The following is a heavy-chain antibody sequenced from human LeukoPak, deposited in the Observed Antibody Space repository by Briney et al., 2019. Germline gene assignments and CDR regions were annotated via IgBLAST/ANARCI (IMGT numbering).Heavy chain of an antibody. CDR2: ISNTGSTI. D-gene: IGHD6-19*01. J-gene: IGHJ4*02. V-gene: IGHV3-48*03. CDR3: ARDSYSTGWYVRTWDC. Sequence: GGSLRLSCAASGFTFSSFEMQWVRQTPGEGLEWVSYISNTGSTIYYADSVTGRFSISRDNAKNSLYLQMNSLRAEDTAVYYCARDSYSTGWYVRTWDCWGQGTLVTVSS. CDR1: GFTFSSFE.